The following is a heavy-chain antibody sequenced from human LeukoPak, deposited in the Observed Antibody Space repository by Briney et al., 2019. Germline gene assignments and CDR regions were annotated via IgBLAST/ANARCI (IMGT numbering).Heavy chain of an antibody. V-gene: IGHV4-59*01. Sequence: SETLSLTCTVSGGAFDGYYWTWLRQPPGKGLEWIGYIYYSGSTNYSPSLKSRLTISIDTSKSQVSLKLRSVTPADTAVYYCARGFVCSSTSCWDVGGKGTTVSVSS. CDR2: IYYSGST. CDR1: GGAFDGYY. D-gene: IGHD2-2*01. J-gene: IGHJ6*04. CDR3: ARGFVCSSTSCWDV.